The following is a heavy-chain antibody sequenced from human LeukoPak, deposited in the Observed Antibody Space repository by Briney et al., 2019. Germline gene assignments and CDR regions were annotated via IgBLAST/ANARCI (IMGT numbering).Heavy chain of an antibody. CDR3: ARDTGGSPSYGDYVFDY. J-gene: IGHJ4*02. CDR1: GYTFTSYY. D-gene: IGHD4-17*01. CDR2: INPNSGGT. V-gene: IGHV1-2*04. Sequence: ASVKVSCKASGYTFTSYYMHWVRQAPGQGLEWMGWINPNSGGTNYAQKFQGWVTMTRDTSISTAYMELSRLRSDDTAVYYCARDTGGSPSYGDYVFDYWGQGTLVTVSS.